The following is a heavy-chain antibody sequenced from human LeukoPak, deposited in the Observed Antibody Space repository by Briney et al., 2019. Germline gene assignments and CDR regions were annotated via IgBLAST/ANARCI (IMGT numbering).Heavy chain of an antibody. CDR2: ISGSGGST. Sequence: PGGSLRLSCAASGFTFSSYAMSWVRQAPGKGLEWVSAISGSGGSTYYADSVKGRFTISRDNSKNTLYLQMNSLRAEDTALYYCAKDSGFMVRGTYLDFWGQGTLVTVSS. CDR3: AKDSGFMVRGTYLDF. CDR1: GFTFSSYA. V-gene: IGHV3-23*01. J-gene: IGHJ4*02. D-gene: IGHD3-10*01.